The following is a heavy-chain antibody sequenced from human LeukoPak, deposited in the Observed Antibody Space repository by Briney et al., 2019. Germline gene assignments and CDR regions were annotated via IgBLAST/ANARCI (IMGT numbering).Heavy chain of an antibody. J-gene: IGHJ4*02. CDR3: AKVKWELPYYFDY. CDR1: GFTFSSYA. Sequence: GGSLRLSCAASGFTFSSYAMSWVCQAPGKGLEWVSAISGSGGSTYYADSVKGRFTISRDNSKNTLYLQMNSLRAEDTAVYYCAKVKWELPYYFDYWGQGTLVTVSS. CDR2: ISGSGGST. D-gene: IGHD1-26*01. V-gene: IGHV3-23*01.